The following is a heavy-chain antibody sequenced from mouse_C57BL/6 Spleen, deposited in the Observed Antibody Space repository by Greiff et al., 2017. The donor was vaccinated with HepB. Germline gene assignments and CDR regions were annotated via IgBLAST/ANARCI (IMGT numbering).Heavy chain of an antibody. CDR3: ARSGGYSNYGYFDY. V-gene: IGHV1-50*01. Sequence: QVQLKQPGAELVKPGASVKLSCKASGYTFTSYWMQWVKQRPGQGLEWIGEIDPSDSYTNYNQKFKGKATLTVDTSSSTAYMQLSSLTSEDSAVYYCARSGGYSNYGYFDYWGQGTTLTVSS. CDR1: GYTFTSYW. D-gene: IGHD2-5*01. CDR2: IDPSDSYT. J-gene: IGHJ2*01.